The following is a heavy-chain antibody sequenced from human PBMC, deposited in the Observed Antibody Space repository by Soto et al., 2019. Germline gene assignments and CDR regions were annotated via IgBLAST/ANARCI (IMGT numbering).Heavy chain of an antibody. CDR1: GFTVSSNY. CDR3: AKVEDSGYDFDY. D-gene: IGHD5-12*01. Sequence: GGSLRLSCAASGFTVSSNYMSWVRQAPGKGLEWVSVIYSGGSTYYADSVKGRFTISRDNSKNTLYLQMNSLRAEDTAVYYCAKVEDSGYDFDYWGQGTLVTVSS. J-gene: IGHJ4*02. CDR2: IYSGGST. V-gene: IGHV3-66*01.